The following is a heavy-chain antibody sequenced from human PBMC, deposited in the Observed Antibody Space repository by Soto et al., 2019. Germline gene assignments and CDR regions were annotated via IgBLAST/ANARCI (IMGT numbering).Heavy chain of an antibody. CDR3: ARRGYSYAIDDY. CDR2: IYYSGST. D-gene: IGHD5-18*01. V-gene: IGHV4-39*01. Sequence: QLQLQESGPGLVKPSETLSLTCTVSGGSISSSSYYWGWIRQPPGKGLEWIGSIYYSGSTYYNPSLKSRVTISVDTSKNQFSLKLSSVTAADTAVYYCARRGYSYAIDDYWGQGTLVTVSS. CDR1: GGSISSSSYY. J-gene: IGHJ4*02.